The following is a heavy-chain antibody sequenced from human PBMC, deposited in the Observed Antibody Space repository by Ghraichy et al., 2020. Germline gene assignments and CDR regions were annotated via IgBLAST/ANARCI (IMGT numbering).Heavy chain of an antibody. CDR3: TRDESRVTIFGS. J-gene: IGHJ4*02. CDR1: GFTFSSYW. V-gene: IGHV3-7*01. D-gene: IGHD3-3*01. CDR2: IKEDGSEK. Sequence: LSLTCAASGFTFSSYWMGWVRQVPGKGLEWVGNIKEDGSEKYYVDSVRGRFTVSRDNAKNSLYLQMNSLRAEDTAVYYCTRDESRVTIFGSGGRGTLVSVSS.